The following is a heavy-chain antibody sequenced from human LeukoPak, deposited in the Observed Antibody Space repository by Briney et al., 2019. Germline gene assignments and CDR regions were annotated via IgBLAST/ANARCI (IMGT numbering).Heavy chain of an antibody. CDR3: ARVPRSEGYDILTPYSFDC. J-gene: IGHJ4*02. Sequence: GGSLRLSCAASGFTFSSYAMHWVRQAPGKGLEYVSAISSNGGSTYYANSVKGRFTISRDNSKNTLYLQMGSLRAEDMAVYYCARVPRSEGYDILTPYSFDCWGKLTLVTVSS. D-gene: IGHD3-9*01. CDR2: ISSNGGST. V-gene: IGHV3-64*01. CDR1: GFTFSSYA.